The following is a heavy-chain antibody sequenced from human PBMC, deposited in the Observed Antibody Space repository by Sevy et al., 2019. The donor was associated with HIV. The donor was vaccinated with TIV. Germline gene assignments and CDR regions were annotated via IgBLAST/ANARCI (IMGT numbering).Heavy chain of an antibody. CDR1: GGSFSGYY. CDR3: ARACSDTAMVEGIDY. J-gene: IGHJ4*02. CDR2: INHSGST. V-gene: IGHV4-34*01. D-gene: IGHD5-18*01. Sequence: SETLSLTCAVYGGSFSGYYWSWIRQPPGKGLEWIGEINHSGSTNYNPSLKSRVTISVDTSKNQFSLKLGSVTAADTAVYYCARACSDTAMVEGIDYWGQGTLVTVSS.